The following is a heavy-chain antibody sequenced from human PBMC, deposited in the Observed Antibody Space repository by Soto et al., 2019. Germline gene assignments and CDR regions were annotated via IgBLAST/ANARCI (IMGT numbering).Heavy chain of an antibody. CDR1: GGSISSYY. Sequence: QVQLQESGPGLVKPSETLSLTCTVSGGSISSYYWSWIRQPPGKGLEWIGYIYYSGSTNYNPSLTSVGFKSVDTSKNQFALKLSSVTAAVTAGYYWARLTPHGSSGWYPAWYFDLGGRGTLVTVSP. CDR3: ARLTPHGSSGWYPAWYFDL. J-gene: IGHJ2*01. CDR2: IYYSGST. D-gene: IGHD6-13*01. V-gene: IGHV4-59*08.